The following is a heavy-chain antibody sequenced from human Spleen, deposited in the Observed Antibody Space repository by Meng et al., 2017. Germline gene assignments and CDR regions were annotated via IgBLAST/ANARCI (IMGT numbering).Heavy chain of an antibody. Sequence: VQLQESGPGLGRPSGTRSLTCTVSGGSVSGGTYSWTWFRQHPGKGLEWIGYIYYSGSTYYNPSLKSRVTISVDTSKNQFSLKLSSVTAADTAVYYCARVRGDYRLGMDYWGQGTLVTVSS. V-gene: IGHV4-31*03. CDR3: ARVRGDYRLGMDY. D-gene: IGHD4-17*01. CDR2: IYYSGST. CDR1: GGSVSGGTYS. J-gene: IGHJ4*02.